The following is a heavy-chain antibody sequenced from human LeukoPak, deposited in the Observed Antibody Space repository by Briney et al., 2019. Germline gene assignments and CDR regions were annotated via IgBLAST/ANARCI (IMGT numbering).Heavy chain of an antibody. D-gene: IGHD6-19*01. CDR2: IHYSGST. J-gene: IGHJ4*02. CDR1: GGSNSRSSYY. Sequence: SETLSLTCTVSGGSNSRSSYYWAWIRQPPGKGLEWIGSIHYSGSTYYNPSLKSRVTISVDTSKNQFSLKLSSVTAADTAVYYCARGPQGAVAGHLFDYWGQGTLVTVSS. CDR3: ARGPQGAVAGHLFDY. V-gene: IGHV4-39*07.